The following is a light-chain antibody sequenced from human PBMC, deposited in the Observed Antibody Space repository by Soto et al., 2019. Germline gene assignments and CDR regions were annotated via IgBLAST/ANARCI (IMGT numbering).Light chain of an antibody. V-gene: IGKV3-15*01. CDR3: QQYNNWPWK. J-gene: IGKJ1*01. CDR2: GAS. Sequence: EIVMTQSPATLSVSPVEIATLYCRAIQSVSSNVAWYQQIPGQTPRLLIYGASTRATGIPARFSGSGSGTEFTLTISTLQSEDFAVYYCQQYNNWPWKCGQGTKGDIK. CDR1: QSVSSN.